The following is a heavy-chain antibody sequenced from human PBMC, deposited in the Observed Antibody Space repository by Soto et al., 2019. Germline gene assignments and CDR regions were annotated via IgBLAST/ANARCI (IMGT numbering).Heavy chain of an antibody. V-gene: IGHV3-7*01. Sequence: PGGSLRLSCVVSGFSFSSVWMTWVRQAPGKGLECVANIKYDGSEEYYVDSVKGRFTISRDNAKNSLYLQMNSLRDGDSAVYYCVTDLNWQGHWGQGTLVTVSS. CDR1: GFSFSSVW. J-gene: IGHJ4*02. CDR2: IKYDGSEE. CDR3: VTDLNWQGH.